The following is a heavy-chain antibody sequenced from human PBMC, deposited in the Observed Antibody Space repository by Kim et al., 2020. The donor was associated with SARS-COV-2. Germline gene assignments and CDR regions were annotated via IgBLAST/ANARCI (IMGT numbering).Heavy chain of an antibody. Sequence: TNYAQKFQGTVTMTRDTSTSTVYMEMSSLRSKDTAVYYCTKYSGRNPFDYWGQGTLVTVSS. V-gene: IGHV1-46*01. J-gene: IGHJ4*02. D-gene: IGHD1-26*01. CDR2: T. CDR3: TKYSGRNPFDY.